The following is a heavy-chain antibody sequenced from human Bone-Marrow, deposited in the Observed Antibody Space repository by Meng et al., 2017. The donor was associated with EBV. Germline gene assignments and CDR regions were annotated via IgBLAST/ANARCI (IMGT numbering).Heavy chain of an antibody. J-gene: IGHJ4*02. CDR1: GGSISSSSYY. CDR3: ARVVAAIDY. V-gene: IGHV4-39*07. D-gene: IGHD2-15*01. CDR2: IYYSGST. Sequence: QLQRQESGPGLVKPSETRSLTCTVSGGSISSSSYYWGWIRQPPGKGLEWIGSIYYSGSTYYNPSLKSRVTISVDTSKNQFSLKLSSVTAADTAVYYCARVVAAIDYWGQGTLVTVSS.